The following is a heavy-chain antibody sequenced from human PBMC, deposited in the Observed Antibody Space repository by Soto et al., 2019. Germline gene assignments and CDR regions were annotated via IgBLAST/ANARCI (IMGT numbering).Heavy chain of an antibody. D-gene: IGHD3-10*01. CDR2: IYYSGST. Sequence: SETLSLTSTVAGGSISSGGYYWSWIHQHPGKGLEWIGYIYYSGSTYYNPSLKSRVTISVDTSKNQFPLKLSSVTAADTAVYYCARSTMVRGSNHNWFDPWGQGTLVTVSS. V-gene: IGHV4-31*03. CDR1: GGSISSGGYY. J-gene: IGHJ5*02. CDR3: ARSTMVRGSNHNWFDP.